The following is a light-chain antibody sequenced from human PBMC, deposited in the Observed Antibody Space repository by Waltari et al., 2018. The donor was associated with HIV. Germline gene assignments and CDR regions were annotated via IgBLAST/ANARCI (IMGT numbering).Light chain of an antibody. CDR3: QVYSDRGDPVI. CDR2: DDR. J-gene: IGLJ2*01. CDR1: NIAAIKS. Sequence: SYVLTQPPSVSVAPGQTARITGGGNNIAAIKSVHWYRKSPGQAPVLVVYDDRDRPSGIPDRFSGSSSGDTATLTISRAEAGDEADYYCQVYSDRGDPVIFGGGTKLTVL. V-gene: IGLV3-21*02.